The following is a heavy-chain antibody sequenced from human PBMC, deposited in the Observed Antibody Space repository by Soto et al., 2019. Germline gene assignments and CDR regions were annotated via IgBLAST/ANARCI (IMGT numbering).Heavy chain of an antibody. CDR3: AMVNLHVTPAPQDV. Sequence: QVQLEQSGDEVKKPGASVKVSCKASGYIFVNYGIAWVRQAPGQGLEWWGWFSPYTGNTYYATKVQGSLTMTTDTSTSTALIDRGSLTSADTSAYYCAMVNLHVTPAPQDVWGQGPTVTVSS. V-gene: IGHV1-18*01. CDR1: GYIFVNYG. CDR2: FSPYTGNT. J-gene: IGHJ6*02. D-gene: IGHD3-16*02.